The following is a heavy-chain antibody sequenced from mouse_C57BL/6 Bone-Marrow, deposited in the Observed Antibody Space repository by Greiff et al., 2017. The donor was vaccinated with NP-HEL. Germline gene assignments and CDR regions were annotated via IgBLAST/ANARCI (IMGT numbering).Heavy chain of an antibody. CDR3: ARSRADYYGSREFTYYAKDN. CDR2: IDTSGSYT. CDR1: GYTFTSYW. Sequence: VKLQQPGAELVKPGASVKLSCKASGYTFTSYWMPWVKQRPGQGLEWIGAIDTSGSYTNYNQKFKGKATLTVDTSSSTAYMQLSSLQSEDSAVLYCARSRADYYGSREFTYYAKDNGGQGTAASVTA. V-gene: IGHV1-50*01. D-gene: IGHD1-1*01. J-gene: IGHJ4*01.